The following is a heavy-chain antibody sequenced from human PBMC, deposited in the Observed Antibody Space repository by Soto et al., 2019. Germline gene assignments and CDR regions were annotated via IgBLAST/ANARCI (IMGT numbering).Heavy chain of an antibody. J-gene: IGHJ5*02. V-gene: IGHV1-3*01. CDR3: ARAKVTMVRGVTNNWFDP. CDR2: INAGNGNT. Sequence: QVKLVQSGAEVKKPGASVKVSCKASGYTFTSYAMHWVRQAPGQRLEWMGWINAGNGNTQYSQKFQGRVTITRDTYGSSANMELSRLRSEDTAVYYCARAKVTMVRGVTNNWFDPCGQGTLVTVSS. D-gene: IGHD3-10*01. CDR1: GYTFTSYA.